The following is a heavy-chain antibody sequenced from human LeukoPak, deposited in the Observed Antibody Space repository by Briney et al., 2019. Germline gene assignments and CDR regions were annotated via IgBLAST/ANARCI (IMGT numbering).Heavy chain of an antibody. J-gene: IGHJ4*02. D-gene: IGHD3-9*01. CDR2: FDPEDGET. V-gene: IGHV1-24*01. CDR3: ARAELRYFDWPPGDY. Sequence: ASVKVSCKVSGYTLTELSMHWVRQAPGKGLEWMGGFDPEDGETIYAQKFQGRVTMTRNTSVSTAYMELSSLRSEDTAVYYCARAELRYFDWPPGDYWGQGTLVTVSS. CDR1: GYTLTELS.